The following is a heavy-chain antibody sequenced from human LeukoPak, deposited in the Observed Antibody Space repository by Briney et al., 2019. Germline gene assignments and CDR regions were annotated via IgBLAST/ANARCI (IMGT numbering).Heavy chain of an antibody. CDR2: ISGSGGST. D-gene: IGHD2-2*01. CDR1: GFTFSSYA. V-gene: IGHV3-23*01. Sequence: GGSLRLSCAASGFTFSSYAMSWVRQAPGKGLEWVSAISGSGGSTYYADSVKGRFTVSRDNSKNTLYLQMNSLRAEDTAVYYCATTVPPAPTEYYFDYWGQGTLVTVSS. J-gene: IGHJ4*02. CDR3: ATTVPPAPTEYYFDY.